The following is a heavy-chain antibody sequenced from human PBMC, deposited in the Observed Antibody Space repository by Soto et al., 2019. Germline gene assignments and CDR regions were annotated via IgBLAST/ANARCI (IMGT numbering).Heavy chain of an antibody. CDR1: GFPFSSYG. Sequence: GGSLRLSCAASGFPFSSYGMHLVRQSPGKGLEWVAVISYDGSNKYYADSVKGRFTISRDNSKNTLYLQMNSLRAEDTAVYYCAKEGEYYDFWSGYYGSYGMDVWAQGTTVTVSS. D-gene: IGHD3-3*01. CDR3: AKEGEYYDFWSGYYGSYGMDV. CDR2: ISYDGSNK. J-gene: IGHJ6*02. V-gene: IGHV3-30*18.